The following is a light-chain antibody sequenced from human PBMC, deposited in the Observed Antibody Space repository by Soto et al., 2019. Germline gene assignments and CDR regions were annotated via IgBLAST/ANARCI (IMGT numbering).Light chain of an antibody. CDR3: SSYTSSSTYV. Sequence: SVLTQPASVSGSPGQSITISCTGTSSDVGGYNYVSWYQQHPGKAPKLMIYDVSNRPSGVSNRFSGSKSGNTASLTISGLQAEGEAGYYCSSYTSSSTYVFGTGTRSPS. J-gene: IGLJ1*01. V-gene: IGLV2-14*01. CDR1: SSDVGGYNY. CDR2: DVS.